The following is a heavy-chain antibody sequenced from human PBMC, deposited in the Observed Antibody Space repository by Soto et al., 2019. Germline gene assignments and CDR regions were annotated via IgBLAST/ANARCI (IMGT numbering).Heavy chain of an antibody. CDR1: GYTFTSYD. CDR3: ARDHSSGWYGPYSYYGMDV. J-gene: IGHJ6*02. D-gene: IGHD6-19*01. V-gene: IGHV1-8*01. CDR2: MNPNSGNT. Sequence: QVQLVQSGAEVKKPGASVKVSCKASGYTFTSYDINWVRQATGQGLEWMGWMNPNSGNTGYAQKFQGRVTMTRNTAISTAYMELSSLSSEDTAVYYCARDHSSGWYGPYSYYGMDVWGQGTTVTVSS.